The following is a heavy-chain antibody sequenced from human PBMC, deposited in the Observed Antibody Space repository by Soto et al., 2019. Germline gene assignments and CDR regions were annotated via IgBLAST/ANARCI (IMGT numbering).Heavy chain of an antibody. CDR2: IDHSGST. D-gene: IGHD3-3*01. J-gene: IGHJ4*02. CDR1: GGSFSGYY. V-gene: IGHV4-34*01. Sequence: SETLSLTCDVYGGSFSGYYWNWIRQPPGKGLEWIGEIDHSGSTNYNPSLKSRVTISLDTSKNQFSLKLSSVTAADTAVYYCARGTSVEFDYWGQGTLVTVSS. CDR3: ARGTSVEFDY.